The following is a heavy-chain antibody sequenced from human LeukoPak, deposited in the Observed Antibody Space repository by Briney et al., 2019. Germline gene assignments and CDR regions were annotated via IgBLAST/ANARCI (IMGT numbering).Heavy chain of an antibody. J-gene: IGHJ3*02. CDR1: EFTFSSYV. Sequence: PGGSLRLSCAASEFTFSSYVMNWVRQAPGKGLEWVSSLDGDGRRTYYADSVKGRFTISRDNSKNTLYLQMNSLRAEDTAVYYCAKDYYGSGTYYDYDAFDIWGQGTMVTVSS. CDR2: LDGDGRRT. V-gene: IGHV3-23*01. D-gene: IGHD3-10*01. CDR3: AKDYYGSGTYYDYDAFDI.